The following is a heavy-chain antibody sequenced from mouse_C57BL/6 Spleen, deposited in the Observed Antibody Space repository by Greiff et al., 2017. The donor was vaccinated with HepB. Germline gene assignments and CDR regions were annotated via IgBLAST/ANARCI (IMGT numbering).Heavy chain of an antibody. CDR2: IYPGSGST. D-gene: IGHD4-1*01. CDR1: GYTFTSYW. Sequence: VQLQQSGAELVKPGASVKMSCKASGYTFTSYWITWVKQRPGQGLEWIGDIYPGSGSTNYNEKFKSKATLTVDTSSSTAYMQLSSLTSEDSAVYYCAREANWDPYYYAMDYWGQGTSVTVSS. CDR3: AREANWDPYYYAMDY. J-gene: IGHJ4*01. V-gene: IGHV1-55*01.